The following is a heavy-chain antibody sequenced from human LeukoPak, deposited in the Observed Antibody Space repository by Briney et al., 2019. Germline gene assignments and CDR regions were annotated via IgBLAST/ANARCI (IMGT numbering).Heavy chain of an antibody. D-gene: IGHD2-15*01. CDR3: ATTTHLYCSGGSCYQSGSDY. Sequence: PSETLSLTCTVSGGSISSGGYYWSWIRQHPGKGLEWIGYIYYSGSTYYNPSLKSRVTISVDTSKNQFSLKLSSVTAADTAVYYCATTTHLYCSGGSCYQSGSDYWGQGTLVTVSS. V-gene: IGHV4-31*03. J-gene: IGHJ4*02. CDR2: IYYSGST. CDR1: GGSISSGGYY.